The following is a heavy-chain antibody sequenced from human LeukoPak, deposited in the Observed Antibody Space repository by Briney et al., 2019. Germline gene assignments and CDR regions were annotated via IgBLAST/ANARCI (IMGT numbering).Heavy chain of an antibody. V-gene: IGHV3-30*18. Sequence: PGGSLRLSCAASGFTVSSNYMSWVRQAPGKGLEWVAVISYDGSNKYYADSVKGRFTISRDNSKNTLYLQMNSLRAEDTAVYYCAKSRTRDAALDYWGQGTLVTVSS. CDR3: AKSRTRDAALDY. CDR2: ISYDGSNK. CDR1: GFTVSSNY. D-gene: IGHD6-6*01. J-gene: IGHJ4*02.